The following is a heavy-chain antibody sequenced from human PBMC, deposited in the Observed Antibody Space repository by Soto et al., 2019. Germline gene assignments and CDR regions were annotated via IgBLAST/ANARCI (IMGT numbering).Heavy chain of an antibody. V-gene: IGHV1-46*01. D-gene: IGHD3-22*01. CDR1: GYTFTTYY. Sequence: QVQLVQSGAEVKKPGASVKVSCKASGYTFTTYYMYWVRQAPGQGLEWMGIINPSGGSTRNAQKFQGRVTMTRDTSTSTVYMELSSLRSEDTAVYYCARDRDYYDGSGYFFIDYWGQGTLVTVFS. CDR3: ARDRDYYDGSGYFFIDY. J-gene: IGHJ4*02. CDR2: INPSGGST.